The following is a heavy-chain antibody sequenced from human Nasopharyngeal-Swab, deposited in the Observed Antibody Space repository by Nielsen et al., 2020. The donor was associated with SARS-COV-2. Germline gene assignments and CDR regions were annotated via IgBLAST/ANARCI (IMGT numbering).Heavy chain of an antibody. J-gene: IGHJ6*02. CDR1: GFTFSSYG. D-gene: IGHD3-3*01. CDR3: ARVLGVVYAMDV. V-gene: IGHV3-30*03. CDR2: ISFDGNYK. Sequence: GGSLRLSCAASGFTFSSYGMHWVRRAPGKGLEWVAFISFDGNYKDFPDSVKGRFTISRDNSKNILYLQMNSLRTEDTAVYYCARVLGVVYAMDVWGQGTTVTVSS.